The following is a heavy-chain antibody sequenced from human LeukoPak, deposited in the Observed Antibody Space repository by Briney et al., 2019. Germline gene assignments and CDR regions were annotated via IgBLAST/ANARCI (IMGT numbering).Heavy chain of an antibody. J-gene: IGHJ4*02. V-gene: IGHV1-69*04. Sequence: ASVKVSCKASGGTFSSYAISWVRQAPGQGLEWMGRIIPILGIANYAQKFQGRVTITADKSTSTAYMELSSLRPEDTAVYYCAREVDYDFWSGYYDYWGQGTLVTVSS. CDR1: GGTFSSYA. CDR2: IIPILGIA. CDR3: AREVDYDFWSGYYDY. D-gene: IGHD3-3*01.